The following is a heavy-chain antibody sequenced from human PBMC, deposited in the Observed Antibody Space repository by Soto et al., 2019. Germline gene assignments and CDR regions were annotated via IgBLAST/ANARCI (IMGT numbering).Heavy chain of an antibody. Sequence: SETLSLTCTVSGGSISNDDYSWSWIRQSPGKGLEWIGDMYFSGTTYNPSLKSRISMSKDTSKNQLTLKLSSVTAADTAGYYCGRVGIAAGGRHYYAVDVWGQGTTVTVSS. CDR1: GGSISNDDYS. CDR3: GRVGIAAGGRHYYAVDV. D-gene: IGHD6-13*01. CDR2: MYFSGT. V-gene: IGHV4-30-4*01. J-gene: IGHJ6*02.